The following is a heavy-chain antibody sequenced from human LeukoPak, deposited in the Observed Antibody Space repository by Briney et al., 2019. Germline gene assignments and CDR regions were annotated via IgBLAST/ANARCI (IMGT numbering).Heavy chain of an antibody. J-gene: IGHJ3*02. CDR2: IYHSGST. V-gene: IGHV4-4*02. CDR1: GGSISSSNW. Sequence: PSETLSLTCAVSGGSISSSNWWSWVRQPPGKGLEWIGEIYHSGSTNYNPSLKSRVTISVDKSKNQFSLKLSSVTAADTAVYYCARDRMIAAAGTNAFDIWGQGTMVTVSS. D-gene: IGHD6-13*01. CDR3: ARDRMIAAAGTNAFDI.